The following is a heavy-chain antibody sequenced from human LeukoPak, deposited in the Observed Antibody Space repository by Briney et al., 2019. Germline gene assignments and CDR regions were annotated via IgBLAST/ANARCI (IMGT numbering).Heavy chain of an antibody. CDR3: ARAARQGFTMIVVPFFYFDL. Sequence: PSQTLFLTCTVPGGPLSSGASAWGSMSKPPKAGMEWAWHINHSGSTYHNPGHGSRVAMSAGTATSPFSLTLSSVTAADSAVYYCARAARQGFTMIVVPFFYFDLWGRGTLVTVSS. CDR1: GGPLSSGASA. V-gene: IGHV4-31*03. CDR2: INHSGST. J-gene: IGHJ2*01. D-gene: IGHD3-22*01.